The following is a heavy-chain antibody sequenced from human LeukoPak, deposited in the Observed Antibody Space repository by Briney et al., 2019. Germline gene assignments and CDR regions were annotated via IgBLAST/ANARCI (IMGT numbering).Heavy chain of an antibody. CDR2: ISAYNGNT. V-gene: IGHV1-18*01. J-gene: IGHJ4*02. Sequence: ASVKVSCKASGYTFNSYGISWVRQAPGHALEWTGWISAYNGNTNYAQKLQGRVTMTTDTSTSTAYMELRSLRSDDTAVYYSAITLSRTKANSSWNERNTNNFDYWGQGTLVTVSS. CDR1: GYTFNSYG. CDR3: AITLSRTKANSSWNERNTNNFDY. D-gene: IGHD6-13*01.